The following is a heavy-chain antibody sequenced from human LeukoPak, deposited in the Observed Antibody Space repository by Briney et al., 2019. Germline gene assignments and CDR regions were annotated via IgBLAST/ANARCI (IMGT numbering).Heavy chain of an antibody. D-gene: IGHD3-22*01. J-gene: IGHJ3*02. CDR2: INPNSGGT. CDR1: GYTFTAYY. V-gene: IGHV1-2*02. Sequence: ASVKVSCKASGYTFTAYYMHWVRQAPGQGLEWMGWINPNSGGTNYAQKFQGRVTMTRDTSISTAYMELSRLRSDDTAVYYCARDYYDSSGFGAFDIWGQGTMVTVSS. CDR3: ARDYYDSSGFGAFDI.